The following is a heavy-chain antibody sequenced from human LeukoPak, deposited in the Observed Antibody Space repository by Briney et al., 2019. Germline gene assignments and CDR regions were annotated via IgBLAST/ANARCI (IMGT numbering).Heavy chain of an antibody. J-gene: IGHJ4*02. CDR2: ISHDGTVT. CDR1: GFTFSSYG. D-gene: IGHD6-13*01. Sequence: PGGSLRLSCEASGFTFSSYGMQWFRQAPGMGPEWVSVISHDGTVTHYADSVKGRFTISRDSSTNTLYLQMDSLRTEDTAVYYCAKEGSQYASSWFDYWGQGTLVTVSS. V-gene: IGHV3-30*18. CDR3: AKEGSQYASSWFDY.